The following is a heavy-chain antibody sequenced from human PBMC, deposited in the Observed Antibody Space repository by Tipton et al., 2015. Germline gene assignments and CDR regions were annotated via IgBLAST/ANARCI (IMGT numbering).Heavy chain of an antibody. V-gene: IGHV4-59*01. J-gene: IGHJ1*01. CDR2: IYYTGST. Sequence: TLSLTCSVSGDSINRYYWSWIRQPPGKGLECIGYIYYTGSTHYNPSLKSRVTISVDTSKSQFFLKLSSVTAADTAVYYGARASIIQGYYHDSSRYYLFNSWGQGTLVTVSS. D-gene: IGHD3-22*01. CDR3: ARASIIQGYYHDSSRYYLFNS. CDR1: GDSINRYY.